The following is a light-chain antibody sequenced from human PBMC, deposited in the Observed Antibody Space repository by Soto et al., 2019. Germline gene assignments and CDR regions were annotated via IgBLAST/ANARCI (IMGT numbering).Light chain of an antibody. V-gene: IGLV4-60*02. CDR3: ETWDFNTRV. J-gene: IGLJ3*02. CDR1: SGHSSYI. CDR2: LEGSGSY. Sequence: QSVLTQSSSASASLGSSVKLTCTLSSGHSSYIIAWHQQQPGKAPRYLMKLEGSGSYNKGSEVPDRFSGSSSGADRYLTISNLQFEDEDDYYCETWDFNTRVFGGGTKVTVL.